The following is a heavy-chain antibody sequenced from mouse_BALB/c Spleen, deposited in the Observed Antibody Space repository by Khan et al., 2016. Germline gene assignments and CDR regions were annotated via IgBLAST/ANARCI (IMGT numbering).Heavy chain of an antibody. J-gene: IGHJ2*01. CDR2: IDPANGNT. CDR3: ARSTDY. CDR1: GFNIKDTY. Sequence: VQLKESGAELVKPGASVKLSCTASGFNIKDTYMHWVKQRPEQGLEWIGRIDPANGNTKYDAKFQGKATITADTSSNTAYLQLSSLTSEDTAVYYCARSTDYWGQGTTLTVSS. V-gene: IGHV14-3*02.